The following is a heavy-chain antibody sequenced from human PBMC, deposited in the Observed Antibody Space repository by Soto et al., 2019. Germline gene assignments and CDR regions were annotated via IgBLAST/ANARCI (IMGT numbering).Heavy chain of an antibody. V-gene: IGHV3-33*01. CDR3: ARGRYSGSYYSGIRYGMDV. CDR2: IWYDGSNK. CDR1: GFTFSSYG. Sequence: GGSLRLSCAASGFTFSSYGMHWVRQAPGKGLEWVAVIWYDGSNKYYADSVKGRFTISRDNSKNTLYLQMNSLRAEDTAVYYCARGRYSGSYYSGIRYGMDVWGQGTTVTVSS. D-gene: IGHD1-26*01. J-gene: IGHJ6*02.